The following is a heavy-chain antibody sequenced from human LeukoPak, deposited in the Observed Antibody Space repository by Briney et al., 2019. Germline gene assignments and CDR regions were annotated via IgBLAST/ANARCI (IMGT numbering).Heavy chain of an antibody. J-gene: IGHJ6*03. CDR3: ARAAPVYYGPGSHNKDYYYYYMDV. CDR2: MNPNSGNT. CDR1: GYTFTGYY. D-gene: IGHD3-10*01. Sequence: ASVKVSCKASGYTFTGYYMHWVRQATGQGLEWMGWMNPNSGNTGYAQKFQGRVTMTRNTSISTAYMELSSLRSEDTAVYYCARAAPVYYGPGSHNKDYYYYYMDVWGKGTTVTISS. V-gene: IGHV1-8*02.